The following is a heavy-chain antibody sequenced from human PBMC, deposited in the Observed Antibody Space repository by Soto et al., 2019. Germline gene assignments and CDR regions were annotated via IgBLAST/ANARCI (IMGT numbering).Heavy chain of an antibody. D-gene: IGHD1-26*01. CDR1: GGSIETIDYY. V-gene: IGHV4-39*07. CDR3: RKVLGGATPLPHTDSDL. CDR2: MYHNGGT. J-gene: IGHJ5*02. Sequence: SETLSLTCAVSGGSIETIDYYWGWIRQPPGKGLEWIGSMYHNGGTYSNPSLKRRVAISKDTSKNQFSLTMTSVTAADTAVYVCRKVLGGATPLPHTDSDLWGQGTLVTVSS.